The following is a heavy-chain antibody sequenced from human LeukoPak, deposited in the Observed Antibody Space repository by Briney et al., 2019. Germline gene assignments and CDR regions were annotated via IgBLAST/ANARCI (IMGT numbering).Heavy chain of an antibody. J-gene: IGHJ5*02. CDR2: IYYSGST. CDR3: ARTKIAILGGNWFDP. Sequence: PSETLSLTCTVSGGSISSYYWSWIRQPPGKGLEWIGYIYYSGSTNYNPSLKSRVTISVDTSKNQFSLKVSSVTAADTAVYYCARTKIAILGGNWFDPWGQGTLVTVSS. V-gene: IGHV4-59*12. D-gene: IGHD2-15*01. CDR1: GGSISSYY.